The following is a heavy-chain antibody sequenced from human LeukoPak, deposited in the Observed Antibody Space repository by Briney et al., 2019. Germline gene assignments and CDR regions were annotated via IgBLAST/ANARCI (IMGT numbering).Heavy chain of an antibody. Sequence: GGSLRLSCAASGFTFSSYAMHWVRQAPGKGLEWVAVISYDGSNKYYADSVKGRFPISKDNSKNTLYLQMNSLRAEDRAVYYCASSSIAVAGPAFDYWGQGTLVTVSS. D-gene: IGHD6-19*01. V-gene: IGHV3-30-3*01. CDR1: GFTFSSYA. J-gene: IGHJ4*02. CDR2: ISYDGSNK. CDR3: ASSSIAVAGPAFDY.